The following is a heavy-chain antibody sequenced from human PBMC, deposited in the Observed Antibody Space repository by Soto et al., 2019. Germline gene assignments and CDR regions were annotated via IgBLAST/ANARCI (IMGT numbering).Heavy chain of an antibody. CDR2: ISTYNGNT. CDR1: GYTFTTYD. V-gene: IGHV1-18*01. J-gene: IGHJ6*02. D-gene: IGHD2-8*01. CDR3: ARDPYHELMMNAPNLYGMDV. Sequence: QVQLVQSGAEVKKPGASVKVSCKASGYTFTTYDISWVRQAPGQGLEWMGRISTYNGNTNYPQSLQGRLTMTTDTSTTTADVELRSLRSDNTAVYYCARDPYHELMMNAPNLYGMDVWGQGTTVTVSS.